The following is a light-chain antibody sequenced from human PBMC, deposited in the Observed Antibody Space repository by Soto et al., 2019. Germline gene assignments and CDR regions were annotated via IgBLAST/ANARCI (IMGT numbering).Light chain of an antibody. CDR1: QSISSW. Sequence: DIQMTQSPSTLSASVGDRVTITCRASQSISSWLAWYQQKPGKAPKLLIYAASTLQSGVPSRFSGSGSGTEFTLTISSLQPEDFATYYCLRHDLYPWTFGQGTKVDIK. CDR2: AAS. V-gene: IGKV1-5*01. J-gene: IGKJ1*01. CDR3: LRHDLYPWT.